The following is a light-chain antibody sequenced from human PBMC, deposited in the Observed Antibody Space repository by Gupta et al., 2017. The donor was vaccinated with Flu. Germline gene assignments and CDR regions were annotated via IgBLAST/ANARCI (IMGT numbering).Light chain of an antibody. CDR1: NLGDNC. V-gene: IGLV3-1*01. J-gene: IGLJ2*01. CDR3: QAWDSRTVV. CDR2: QDS. Sequence: SYELTQPPSVSVSPGQTASITCSGDNLGDNCVCWYQQKPGQSPVLVIYQDSKRPSGIPERFSGSSSGNTATLTISGTEARDEADYYCQAWDSRTVVFGAGTKVTVL.